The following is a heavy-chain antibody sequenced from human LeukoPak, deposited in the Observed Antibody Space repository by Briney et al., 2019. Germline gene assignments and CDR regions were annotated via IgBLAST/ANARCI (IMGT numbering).Heavy chain of an antibody. J-gene: IGHJ3*02. CDR1: GFTFSSYW. CDR2: IKQDGSEK. Sequence: GGSLRLSCAASGFTFSSYWMSWVRQAPGKGLEWVANIKQDGSEKYYVDSVKGRFTISRDNAKNSLYLQMNSLRAEDTAVYYCAREGIAAAGGAFDIWGQGTMVTVSS. CDR3: AREGIAAAGGAFDI. D-gene: IGHD6-13*01. V-gene: IGHV3-7*01.